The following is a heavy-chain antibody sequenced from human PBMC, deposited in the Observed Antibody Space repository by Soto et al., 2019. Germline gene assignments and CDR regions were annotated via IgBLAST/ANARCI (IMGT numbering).Heavy chain of an antibody. Sequence: GGSLRLSCISSGFTFRTYTMNWVRQAPGKGLEWVSGIRGFSPYAFYAESVRGRFAISRDNAKNSLYLQMNSLRAEDTAVYYCARDRGYDAHDYYYNAMDVWGQGTTVTVSS. D-gene: IGHD2-15*01. V-gene: IGHV3-21*01. J-gene: IGHJ6*02. CDR2: IRGFSPYA. CDR1: GFTFRTYT. CDR3: ARDRGYDAHDYYYNAMDV.